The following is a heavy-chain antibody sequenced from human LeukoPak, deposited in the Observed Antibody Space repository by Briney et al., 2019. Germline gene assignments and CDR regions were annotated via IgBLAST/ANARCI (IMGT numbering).Heavy chain of an antibody. J-gene: IGHJ4*02. CDR2: IHHSGST. Sequence: PSETLSFTCAVSGGSISSGGYSWSWIRQPPGKGLEWIGYIHHSGSTYYNPSLKSRVTISVDRSKNQFSLKLSSVTAADTAVYYCARGPTVRGSFDYWGQGTLVTVSS. V-gene: IGHV4-30-2*01. CDR1: GGSISSGGYS. D-gene: IGHD3-10*01. CDR3: ARGPTVRGSFDY.